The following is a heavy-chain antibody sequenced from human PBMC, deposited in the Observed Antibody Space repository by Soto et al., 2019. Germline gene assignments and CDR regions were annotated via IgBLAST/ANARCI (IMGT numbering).Heavy chain of an antibody. CDR1: GFTFSSYA. J-gene: IGHJ5*02. Sequence: PGGSLRLSCAASGFTFSSYAMNWVRQAPGKGLEWVSIISGSGDSTYYADSVKGRLTISRDNAKNTLYLQMNSLRAEDTAVYYCANKFFSGSGSYRGWFDPWGQGTLVTVSS. V-gene: IGHV3-23*01. D-gene: IGHD3-10*01. CDR3: ANKFFSGSGSYRGWFDP. CDR2: ISGSGDST.